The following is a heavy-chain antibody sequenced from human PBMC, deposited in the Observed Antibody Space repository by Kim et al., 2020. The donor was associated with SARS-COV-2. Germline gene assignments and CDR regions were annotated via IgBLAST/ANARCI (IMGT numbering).Heavy chain of an antibody. CDR3: AILWSRPRGGWWFDP. D-gene: IGHD3-10*01. CDR1: GGSISSYY. CDR2: IYYSGST. J-gene: IGHJ5*02. V-gene: IGHV4-59*01. Sequence: SETLSLTCTVSGGSISSYYWSWIRQPPGKGLEWIGYIYYSGSTNYNPSLKSRVTISVDTSKNQFSLKLSSVTAADTAVYYCAILWSRPRGGWWFDPWGQGTLVTVSS.